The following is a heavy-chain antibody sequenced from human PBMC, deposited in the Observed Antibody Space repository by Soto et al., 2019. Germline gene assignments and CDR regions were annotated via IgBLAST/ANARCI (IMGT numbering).Heavy chain of an antibody. Sequence: PGGSLRLSCAASGLTFSSYWMHWVRQAPGKGLVWVSRINSDGSFTSYADSVKGRFTISRDNAKNTLYLQMNSLRAEDTAVYYCARPPYYYDSSGYYGYWGQGTLVTVSS. CDR1: GLTFSSYW. CDR3: ARPPYYYDSSGYYGY. D-gene: IGHD3-22*01. J-gene: IGHJ4*02. V-gene: IGHV3-74*01. CDR2: INSDGSFT.